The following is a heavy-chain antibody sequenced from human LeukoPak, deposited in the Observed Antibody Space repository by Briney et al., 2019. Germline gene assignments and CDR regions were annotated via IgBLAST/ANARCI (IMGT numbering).Heavy chain of an antibody. CDR1: GGSISSGGYY. Sequence: SETLSLTCTVSGGSISSGGYYWSWIRQHPGKGLEWIGYIYYSGSTYYNPSLKSRVTISVDTSKNQFSLKLSSVTAADTAVYYWGRGPPLLWWGGLGGTCFNPGGRGPRVPFSS. D-gene: IGHD4/OR15-4a*01. V-gene: IGHV4-31*03. CDR2: IYYSGST. J-gene: IGHJ5*02. CDR3: GRGPPLLWWGGLGGTCFNP.